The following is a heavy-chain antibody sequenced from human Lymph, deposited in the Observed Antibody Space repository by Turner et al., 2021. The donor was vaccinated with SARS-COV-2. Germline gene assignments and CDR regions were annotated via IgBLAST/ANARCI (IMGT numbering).Heavy chain of an antibody. V-gene: IGHV3-30*18. CDR1: GFTFSSYG. J-gene: IGHJ4*02. Sequence: QVQLVESGGGVVQPGMSLRLSCAASGFTFSSYGMHWVRQAPGKGLEGVAVISYDGSNKYYADSVKGRFTISRDNSKNTLYLQMNSLRAEDTAVYYCAKDGGGYFDYWGQGTLVTVSS. CDR3: AKDGGGYFDY. D-gene: IGHD3-10*01. CDR2: ISYDGSNK.